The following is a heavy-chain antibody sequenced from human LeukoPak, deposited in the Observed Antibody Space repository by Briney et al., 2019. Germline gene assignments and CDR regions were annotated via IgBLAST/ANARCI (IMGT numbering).Heavy chain of an antibody. CDR1: GGSFSGYY. J-gene: IGHJ4*03. D-gene: IGHD1-1*01. Sequence: SETLSLTCAVTGGSFSGYYWSWIRQSPGRGLEWIGEINHSGDTNYNSSVKSRVTISVDTSKNQFSLKVRSLTAADTAVYYFARGPTISETGYLDYWGQGTLVTVSS. V-gene: IGHV4-34*01. CDR2: INHSGDT. CDR3: ARGPTISETGYLDY.